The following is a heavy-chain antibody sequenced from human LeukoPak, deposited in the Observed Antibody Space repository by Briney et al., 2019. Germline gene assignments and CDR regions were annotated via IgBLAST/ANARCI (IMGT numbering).Heavy chain of an antibody. Sequence: GESLKISCKGSGDSFTYFWIGWVRQMPGKGLEWMGIIYPRDSDTRYSPSFQGQVTLSADKSITTAYLQWSSLKASDTAIYYCARSSRLHSSDYWGQGTQVTVSS. CDR3: ARSSRLHSSDY. CDR1: GDSFTYFW. CDR2: IYPRDSDT. J-gene: IGHJ4*02. V-gene: IGHV5-51*01. D-gene: IGHD2-2*01.